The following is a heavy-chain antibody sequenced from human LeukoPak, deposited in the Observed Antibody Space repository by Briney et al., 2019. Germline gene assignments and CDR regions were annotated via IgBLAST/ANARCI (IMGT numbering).Heavy chain of an antibody. CDR3: ARGDAFSGDH. CDR2: IHPEGNEK. J-gene: IGHJ4*02. CDR1: GFSFTNFW. V-gene: IGHV3-7*04. Sequence: PGGSLRLSCAVSGFSFTNFWMRWVRQAPGRGLEWVANIHPEGNEKYHVESVKGRFTISRDNTKNLLFLQMNGLRVEDTAVYYCARGDAFSGDHWGQGTLVTVSS.